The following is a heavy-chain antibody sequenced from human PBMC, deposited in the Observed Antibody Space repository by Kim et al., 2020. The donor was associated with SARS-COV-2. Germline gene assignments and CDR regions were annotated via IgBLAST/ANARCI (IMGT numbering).Heavy chain of an antibody. CDR1: GFTFSSYG. V-gene: IGHV3-33*01. Sequence: GGSLRLSCAASGFTFSSYGMHWVRQAPGKGLEWVAVIWYDGSNKYYADPVKGRFTISRDNSKNTLYLQMNSLRAEDTAVYYCARDTCSSTSCYFDYWGQGTLVTVSS. D-gene: IGHD2-2*01. CDR2: IWYDGSNK. CDR3: ARDTCSSTSCYFDY. J-gene: IGHJ4*02.